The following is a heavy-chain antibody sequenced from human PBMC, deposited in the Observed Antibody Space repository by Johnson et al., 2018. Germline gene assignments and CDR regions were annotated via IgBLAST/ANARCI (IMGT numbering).Heavy chain of an antibody. V-gene: IGHV3-66*02. CDR1: GFTVSSNH. D-gene: IGHD3-3*01. J-gene: IGHJ6*03. Sequence: QLVESGGGLVQPGGSLRLSCAASGFTVSSNHMSWVRQAPGKGLEWLSVFYSGARTNYADSVKGRFTISRDNSKTTLHLQMNSLRAEDTAVYFCARVGLSDYDFGSGRIDYYYMDVWGKGTTVTVSS. CDR3: ARVGLSDYDFGSGRIDYYYMDV. CDR2: FYSGART.